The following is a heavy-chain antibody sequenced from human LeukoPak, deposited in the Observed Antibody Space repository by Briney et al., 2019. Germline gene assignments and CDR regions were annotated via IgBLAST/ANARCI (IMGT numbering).Heavy chain of an antibody. D-gene: IGHD3-22*01. CDR1: GGSFSGYY. J-gene: IGHJ5*02. CDR2: INHSGST. Sequence: PSETLSLTCAVYGGSFSGYYWSWIRQPPGKGLEWIGEINHSGSTNYNPSLKSRVTISVDTSKNQFSLKLSSVTAADTAVYYCARRLPIMIVVVISNNWFDPWGQGTLVTVSS. V-gene: IGHV4-34*01. CDR3: ARRLPIMIVVVISNNWFDP.